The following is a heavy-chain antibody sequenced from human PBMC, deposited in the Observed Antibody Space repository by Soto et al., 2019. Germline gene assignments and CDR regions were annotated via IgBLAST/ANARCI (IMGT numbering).Heavy chain of an antibody. J-gene: IGHJ4*02. CDR2: IYYSGST. D-gene: IGHD4-17*01. Sequence: SETLSLTCTVSGGTISSYYWSWIRQPPGKGLEWIGSIYYSGSTYYNPSLKSRVTISVDTSKNQFSLKLSSVTAADTAVYYCARIGVTTVSYWGQGTLVTVSS. CDR1: GGTISSYY. CDR3: ARIGVTTVSY. V-gene: IGHV4-39*01.